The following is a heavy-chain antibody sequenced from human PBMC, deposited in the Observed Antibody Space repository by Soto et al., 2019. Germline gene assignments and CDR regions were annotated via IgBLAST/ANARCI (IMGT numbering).Heavy chain of an antibody. V-gene: IGHV4-39*01. Sequence: WETLSLTGTVSGGSISSSSYYWGWIRQPPGKGLEWIGSIYYSGSTYYNPSLKSRVTISVDTSKNQFSLKLSSVTAADTAVYYCARRTIFGLNWFDPWGQGTLVTVSS. D-gene: IGHD3-3*01. J-gene: IGHJ5*02. CDR1: GGSISSSSYY. CDR3: ARRTIFGLNWFDP. CDR2: IYYSGST.